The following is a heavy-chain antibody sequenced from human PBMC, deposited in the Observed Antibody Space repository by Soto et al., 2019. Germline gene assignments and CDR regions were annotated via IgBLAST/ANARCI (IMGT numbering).Heavy chain of an antibody. J-gene: IGHJ4*02. Sequence: GASVKVSCKASGYTFTSYAMHWVRQAPGQRLEWMGWINAGNGNTKYSQKFQGRVTITRDTSASTAYMELSSLRFEDTAVYYCARLDFGDYFDYWGQGTLVTVSS. CDR3: ARLDFGDYFDY. CDR2: INAGNGNT. CDR1: GYTFTSYA. D-gene: IGHD4-17*01. V-gene: IGHV1-3*01.